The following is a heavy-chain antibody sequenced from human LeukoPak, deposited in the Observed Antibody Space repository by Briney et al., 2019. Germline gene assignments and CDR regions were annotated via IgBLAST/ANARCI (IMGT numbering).Heavy chain of an antibody. CDR1: GYTFTSYY. CDR3: ASSSSGDLFDY. Sequence: ASVKVSCKASGYTFTSYYMHWVRQAPGQGLEWMGIINPSGGSTSYAQRFQGRVTMTRDTSTSSVYMELSSLRSEDTAGYYCASSSSGDLFDYWGQGTLVTVSS. CDR2: INPSGGST. D-gene: IGHD6-6*01. J-gene: IGHJ4*02. V-gene: IGHV1-46*03.